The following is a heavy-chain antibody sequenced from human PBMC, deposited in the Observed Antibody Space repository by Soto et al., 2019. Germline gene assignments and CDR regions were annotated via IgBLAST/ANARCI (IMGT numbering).Heavy chain of an antibody. Sequence: EVQLLESGGGLVQPGGSLRLSCAAAELTLRKYAMTWVRQAPGKGLAWVAGVSGSGRSTYYADSVKGRFTISRDNSKNTLYLQMKSLRVDDTAVYYCAKSSTADFWSGSFDGVFDFWGQGTLVTVSS. CDR2: VSGSGRST. CDR1: ELTLRKYA. D-gene: IGHD3-3*01. V-gene: IGHV3-23*01. CDR3: AKSSTADFWSGSFDGVFDF. J-gene: IGHJ4*02.